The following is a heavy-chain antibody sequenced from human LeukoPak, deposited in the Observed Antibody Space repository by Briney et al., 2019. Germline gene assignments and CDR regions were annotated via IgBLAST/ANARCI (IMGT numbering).Heavy chain of an antibody. CDR1: GFTFSSYA. V-gene: IGHV3-23*01. CDR2: ISGSGGST. D-gene: IGHD6-19*01. CDR3: AAAYSSGWYQFDY. Sequence: GGSLRLSCAASGFTFSSYAMSWVRQAPGKGLEWVSAISGSGGSTYYADSVKGRFTISRDNSKNTVYLQMNSLRAEDTAVYYCAAAYSSGWYQFDYWGQGTLVTVSS. J-gene: IGHJ4*02.